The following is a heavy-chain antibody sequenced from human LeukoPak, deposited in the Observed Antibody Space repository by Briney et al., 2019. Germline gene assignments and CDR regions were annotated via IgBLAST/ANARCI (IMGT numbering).Heavy chain of an antibody. CDR3: ARDRIEGATSDFDY. V-gene: IGHV3-66*01. Sequence: GGSLRLSCAASGLTVSDNFMSWVRQALGKGLEWVSVLYRGGNTYYADSVRGRFTISRDNSKNMVYLQMNSLTAEDTAVYYCARDRIEGATSDFDYWGQGTLVTVSS. CDR1: GLTVSDNF. CDR2: LYRGGNT. D-gene: IGHD2-21*01. J-gene: IGHJ4*02.